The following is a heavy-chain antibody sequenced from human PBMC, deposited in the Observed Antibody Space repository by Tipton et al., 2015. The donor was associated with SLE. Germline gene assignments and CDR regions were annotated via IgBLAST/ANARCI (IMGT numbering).Heavy chain of an antibody. Sequence: TLSLTCAVSGYSISSSHYWSWIRQPPGKGLEWIGYIYYSGSTNYNPSLKSRVTISVDTSKNQFSLKLSSVTAADTAVYYCARGGPDSSGDDYWGQGTLVTVSS. D-gene: IGHD3-22*01. CDR3: ARGGPDSSGDDY. J-gene: IGHJ4*02. CDR1: GYSISSSHY. V-gene: IGHV4-59*11. CDR2: IYYSGST.